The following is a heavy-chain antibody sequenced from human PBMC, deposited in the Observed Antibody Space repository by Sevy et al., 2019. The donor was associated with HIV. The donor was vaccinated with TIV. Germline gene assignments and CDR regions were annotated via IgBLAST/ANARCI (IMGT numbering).Heavy chain of an antibody. CDR3: TTDRGYGVGYGDYVFDY. Sequence: GGSLRLSCAASGFTFSNAWMSWVRQAPGKGLEWVDRIKSKTDGGTTDYAAPVKGRFTISRDDSKNTLYLQMNSLKTEDTAVYYCTTDRGYGVGYGDYVFDYWGQGTLVTVSS. D-gene: IGHD4-17*01. CDR1: GFTFSNAW. CDR2: IKSKTDGGTT. J-gene: IGHJ4*02. V-gene: IGHV3-15*01.